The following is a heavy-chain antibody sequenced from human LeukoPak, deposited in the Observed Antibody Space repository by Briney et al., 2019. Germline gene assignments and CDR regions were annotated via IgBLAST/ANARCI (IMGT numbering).Heavy chain of an antibody. V-gene: IGHV3-11*01. D-gene: IGHD6-19*01. J-gene: IGHJ4*02. Sequence: GGSLRLSCAASGFTFSDYYMSWIRQAPGKGLEWVSYISSSGSTIYYADSVKGRFTISRDNAKNSLYLPMNSLRAENTAVYYCARDLQAGYSSGLGSRSFVYWGQGTLVTVSS. CDR3: ARDLQAGYSSGLGSRSFVY. CDR2: ISSSGSTI. CDR1: GFTFSDYY.